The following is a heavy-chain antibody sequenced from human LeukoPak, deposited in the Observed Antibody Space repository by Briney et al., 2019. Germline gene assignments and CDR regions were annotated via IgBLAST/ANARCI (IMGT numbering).Heavy chain of an antibody. Sequence: GGSLRLSCAASGFTFSTYTMSWVRQAPGKGLEWVSHISSTSSTINYADSVKGRFTTSRDNAKNSLYLQMNSLRDEDTALYFCARSRTYDYWGQGTLVTVSS. CDR2: ISSTSSTI. CDR1: GFTFSTYT. CDR3: ARSRTYDY. V-gene: IGHV3-48*02. J-gene: IGHJ4*02.